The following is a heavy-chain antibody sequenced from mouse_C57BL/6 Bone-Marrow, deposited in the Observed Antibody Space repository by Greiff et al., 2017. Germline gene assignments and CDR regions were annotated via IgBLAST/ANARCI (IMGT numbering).Heavy chain of an antibody. D-gene: IGHD1-1*01. J-gene: IGHJ2*01. CDR2: ILPGSGST. Sequence: VQLQQSGAELMKPGASVKLSCKATGYTFTGYWIEWVKQRPGHGLEWIGEILPGSGSTNYNAKFKGKATFTADTSSNTAYMQLSSLTTEDSAIYYRATDYGSSYDVFDYGGPGTTLTVSS. CDR1: GYTFTGYW. V-gene: IGHV1-9*01. CDR3: ATDYGSSYDVFDY.